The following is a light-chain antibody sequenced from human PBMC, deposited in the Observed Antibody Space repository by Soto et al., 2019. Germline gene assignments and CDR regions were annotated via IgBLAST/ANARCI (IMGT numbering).Light chain of an antibody. V-gene: IGKV3-11*01. J-gene: IGKJ2*01. CDR2: YAS. Sequence: EIVLTQSPATLSLSPGERAILSCRASQSVSSYVAWYQQKPGQAPRLLIYYASNRATGIPARFSGSGSGTDFTLTISSLEPEDFAVYYCQQRSNWPPYNFGQGTKLEIK. CDR1: QSVSSY. CDR3: QQRSNWPPYN.